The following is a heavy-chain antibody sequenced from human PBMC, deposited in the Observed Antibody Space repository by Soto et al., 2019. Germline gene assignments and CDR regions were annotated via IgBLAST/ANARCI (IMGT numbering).Heavy chain of an antibody. CDR3: ARERPRWLPFSGSD. CDR1: GGSISSGGYS. D-gene: IGHD5-12*01. CDR2: IYHSGST. V-gene: IGHV4-30-2*01. Sequence: SETLSLTCAVSGGSISSGGYSWSWIRQPPGKGLEWIGYIYHSGSTYYNPSLKSRVTISVDRSKNQFSLKLSSVTAADTAVYYCARERPRWLPFSGSDWGQGTLVTVSS. J-gene: IGHJ4*02.